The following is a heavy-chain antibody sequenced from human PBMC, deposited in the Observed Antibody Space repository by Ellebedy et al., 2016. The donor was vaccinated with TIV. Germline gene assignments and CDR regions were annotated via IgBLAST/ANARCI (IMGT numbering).Heavy chain of an antibody. J-gene: IGHJ5*02. D-gene: IGHD3-10*01. CDR3: AAGSREYWFDP. CDR2: ISSVSDDL. Sequence: PGGSLRLSCAASGFSFRSYIMNWIRQAPGKAPAWVASISSVSDDLSYADSGKGRFTISRDNAKNLLYLQMNTLGVEDTAVYYCAAGSREYWFDPWGQGTLVTVSS. V-gene: IGHV3-21*01. CDR1: GFSFRSYI.